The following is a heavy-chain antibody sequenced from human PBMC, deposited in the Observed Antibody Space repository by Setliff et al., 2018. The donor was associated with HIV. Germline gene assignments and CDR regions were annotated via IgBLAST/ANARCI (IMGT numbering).Heavy chain of an antibody. CDR1: GGSLNYYY. Sequence: LSLTCTVSGGSLNYYYWNWIRQPAGKGLEWLGRIHSNGNTNFNPSLKSRINMSVDMSKNQVSMKLTSVTAADTALYYCARGRKAVGDWFDPWGQGIQVTVSS. CDR3: ARGRKAVGDWFDP. J-gene: IGHJ5*02. CDR2: IHSNGNT. D-gene: IGHD1-26*01. V-gene: IGHV4-4*07.